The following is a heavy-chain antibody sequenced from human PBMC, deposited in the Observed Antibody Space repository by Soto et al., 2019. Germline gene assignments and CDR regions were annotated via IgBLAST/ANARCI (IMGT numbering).Heavy chain of an antibody. V-gene: IGHV3-30*18. CDR2: ISDDGSSK. Sequence: QVQLVESGGGVVQPGRSLRLSCAASGFIFSSYGMNWVRQAPGKGLEWVAGISDDGSSKYYADSVKGRFTISRDNSENTLHLQTNSLRAEDTAMYYCAKGGEYKLLNIDFDYWGQGTPVTVSS. CDR3: AKGGEYKLLNIDFDY. J-gene: IGHJ4*01. D-gene: IGHD2-2*01. CDR1: GFIFSSYG.